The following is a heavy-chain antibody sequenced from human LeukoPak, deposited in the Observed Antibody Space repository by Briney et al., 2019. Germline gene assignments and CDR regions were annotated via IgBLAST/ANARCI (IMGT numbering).Heavy chain of an antibody. J-gene: IGHJ4*02. CDR2: IYYSGST. Sequence: SETLSLTCTVSGGSISNYYWSWIRQPPGKGLEWIGYIYYSGSTNYNPSLKSRVTISVDTSKNQFSLKLSSVTAADTAVYYCARGIVPAARTRSSDYWGQGTLVTVSS. V-gene: IGHV4-59*01. D-gene: IGHD2-2*01. CDR3: ARGIVPAARTRSSDY. CDR1: GGSISNYY.